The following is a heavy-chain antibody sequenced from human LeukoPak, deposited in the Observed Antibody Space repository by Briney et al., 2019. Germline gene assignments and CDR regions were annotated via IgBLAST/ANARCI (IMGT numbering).Heavy chain of an antibody. Sequence: ASVKVSCTASGYTFTSYAMHWVRQAPGQRLEWMGWINAGNGNTKYSQKFQGRVTITRDTSASTAYMELSSLRSEDTAVYYCARGPLYSYGSRWGQGTLVTVSS. J-gene: IGHJ4*02. V-gene: IGHV1-3*01. CDR2: INAGNGNT. D-gene: IGHD5-18*01. CDR1: GYTFTSYA. CDR3: ARGPLYSYGSR.